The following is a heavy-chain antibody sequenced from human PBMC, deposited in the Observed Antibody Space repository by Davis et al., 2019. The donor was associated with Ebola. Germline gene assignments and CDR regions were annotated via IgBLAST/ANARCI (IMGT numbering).Heavy chain of an antibody. J-gene: IGHJ3*01. Sequence: PSETLSLTCTVSGGSIIGSSYYWNWLRQSPGKGLEWFGHVHYSGDTYYNPSLKSRVTMSVDTSSNQFSLKLRSVTAADTAVYYCAAMFRGITADAFDLWGQGTMVTVS. V-gene: IGHV4-39*07. D-gene: IGHD3-10*01. CDR3: AAMFRGITADAFDL. CDR2: VHYSGDT. CDR1: GGSIIGSSYY.